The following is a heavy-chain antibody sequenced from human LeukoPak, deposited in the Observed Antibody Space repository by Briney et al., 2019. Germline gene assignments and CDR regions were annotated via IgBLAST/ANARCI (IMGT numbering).Heavy chain of an antibody. D-gene: IGHD3-10*01. CDR2: INHSGST. J-gene: IGHJ5*02. CDR3: ARVTMVRGVGWFDP. Sequence: SETLSLTCAVYGGSFTDYYWNWIRQPPGKGLEWIGEINHSGSTNYNPSLKSRVTISVDTSKNQFSLKLSSVTAADTAVYYCARVTMVRGVGWFDPWGQGTLVTVSS. V-gene: IGHV4-34*01. CDR1: GGSFTDYY.